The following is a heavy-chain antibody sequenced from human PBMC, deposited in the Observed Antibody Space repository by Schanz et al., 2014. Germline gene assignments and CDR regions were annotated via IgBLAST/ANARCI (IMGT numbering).Heavy chain of an antibody. Sequence: QVQLQESGPGLVEPSQTLSLSCTVSGGSINIGGHYWSWIRQRPGKGLECLGYIHNRGNTYYSPFLSSRHSMSVDPADNQFSLKVDSVTASDTGMYYCATLGRRYGNAFDVWGQGTMVTVSS. V-gene: IGHV4-31*03. CDR1: GGSINIGGHY. D-gene: IGHD5-18*01. J-gene: IGHJ3*01. CDR2: IHNRGNT. CDR3: ATLGRRYGNAFDV.